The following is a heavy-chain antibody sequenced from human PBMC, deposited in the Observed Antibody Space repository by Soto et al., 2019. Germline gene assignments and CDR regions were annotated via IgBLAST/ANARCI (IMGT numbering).Heavy chain of an antibody. V-gene: IGHV2-5*02. Sequence: QITLKESGPTEVKPTETLALTCTFSGFSLATTGVGVGWVRQPPGGALEWIAVVYWDDDTRYNPSLETRLTLTKDTPQNQVALTMTDMDFVDTATFYCAHVTITNGGTVGDEAFDVWGHGAVVTVSS. CDR1: GFSLATTGVG. J-gene: IGHJ3*01. D-gene: IGHD2-8*01. CDR2: VYWDDDT. CDR3: AHVTITNGGTVGDEAFDV.